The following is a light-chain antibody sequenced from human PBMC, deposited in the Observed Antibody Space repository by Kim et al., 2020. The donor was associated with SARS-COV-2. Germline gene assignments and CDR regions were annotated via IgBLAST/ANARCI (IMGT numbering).Light chain of an antibody. CDR1: KLGEKY. CDR2: QDS. V-gene: IGLV3-1*01. CDR3: QSWDSSSAAVV. J-gene: IGLJ2*01. Sequence: SYELTQPPSVSVSPGQTASITCSGDKLGEKYACWYQQKPGQSPVLVIYQDSKRPSGIPERFSGSNSGNTATLTISGTQAVDEADYYCQSWDSSSAAVVFGGGTQLTVL.